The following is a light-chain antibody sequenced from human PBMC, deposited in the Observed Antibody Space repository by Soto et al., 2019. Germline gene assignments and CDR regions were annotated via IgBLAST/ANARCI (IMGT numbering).Light chain of an antibody. Sequence: EIGWTQSPGTLSLSPGEIATLSCRASQSVSSSYLAWYQQKPGQAPRLLIYGASSRATGIPDRFSGSGSGTDFPLTISRLEPEDFAVYYCQQYGSSPRTFGQGTKLEIK. CDR2: GAS. J-gene: IGKJ2*01. CDR1: QSVSSSY. CDR3: QQYGSSPRT. V-gene: IGKV3-20*01.